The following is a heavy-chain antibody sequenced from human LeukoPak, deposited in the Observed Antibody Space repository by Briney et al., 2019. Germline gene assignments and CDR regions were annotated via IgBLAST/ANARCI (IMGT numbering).Heavy chain of an antibody. CDR1: GFTLSSYS. J-gene: IGHJ4*02. CDR2: ISSSSSTSSTI. Sequence: GGSLRLSCAASGFTLSSYSMNWVRPAPGKGLEWVSYISSSSSTSSTIYCADSVKGRFTISRDNAKNSLYLQMNSLRAEDTAVYYCASGHYCSGGGCRDYWGQGTLVTVSS. CDR3: ASGHYCSGGGCRDY. D-gene: IGHD2-15*01. V-gene: IGHV3-48*01.